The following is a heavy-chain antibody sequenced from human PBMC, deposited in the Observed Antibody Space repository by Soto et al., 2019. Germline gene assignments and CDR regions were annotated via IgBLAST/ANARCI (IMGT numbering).Heavy chain of an antibody. CDR1: GGSINNGDYY. J-gene: IGHJ6*02. Sequence: QVQLQESGPGLVKPSQTLSLTCTVSGGSINNGDYYWTWARHHPVKGLEWIGYTYYSGATSYNPSLKGRVTISLDTSENQFSLSLSSVTAADTAVYFCSREGYHYSGMDVWGQGTTVTVS. CDR3: SREGYHYSGMDV. V-gene: IGHV4-31*03. CDR2: TYYSGAT. D-gene: IGHD5-18*01.